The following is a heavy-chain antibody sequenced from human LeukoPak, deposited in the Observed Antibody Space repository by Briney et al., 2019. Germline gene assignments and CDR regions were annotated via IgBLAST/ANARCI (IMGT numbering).Heavy chain of an antibody. J-gene: IGHJ3*02. CDR3: ARGNQREVGADDAFDI. V-gene: IGHV1-2*02. CDR2: INPNSGGT. D-gene: IGHD1-26*01. CDR1: GYTFTGYY. Sequence: ASVKVSCKASGYTFTGYYMHWVRQAPGQGLEWMGWINPNSGGTNYAQKFQGRVTMTRDTSISTAYMELSRLRSDDTAVYYCARGNQREVGADDAFDIWGQGTMVTVSP.